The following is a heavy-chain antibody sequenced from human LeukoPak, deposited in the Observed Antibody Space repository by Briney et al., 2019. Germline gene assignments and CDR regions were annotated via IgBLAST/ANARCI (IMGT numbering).Heavy chain of an antibody. V-gene: IGHV3-30*04. D-gene: IGHD3-10*01. CDR2: ISYDGSNE. CDR3: ARSGGSGSYWTVDY. J-gene: IGHJ4*02. Sequence: GGSLRLSCAASGFALRSYAMHWVRQAPGKGLEWVAVISYDGSNEYYADSVKGRFTISRDNAKNSLYLQMNSLRAEDTAVYYCARSGGSGSYWTVDYWGQGTLVTVSS. CDR1: GFALRSYA.